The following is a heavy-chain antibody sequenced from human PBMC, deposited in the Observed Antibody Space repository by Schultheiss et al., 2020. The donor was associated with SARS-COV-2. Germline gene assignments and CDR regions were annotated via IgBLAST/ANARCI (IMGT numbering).Heavy chain of an antibody. D-gene: IGHD3-10*01. CDR1: GFTFDDYA. J-gene: IGHJ6*02. CDR3: ARFPSLMVRGVSQGMDV. CDR2: ISWNSGSI. Sequence: GGSLRLSCAASGFTFDDYAMHWVRQAPGKGLEWVSGISWNSGSIGYADSVKGRFTISRDNAKNSLYLQMNSLRAEDTAVYYCARFPSLMVRGVSQGMDVWGQGTTVTVSS. V-gene: IGHV3-9*01.